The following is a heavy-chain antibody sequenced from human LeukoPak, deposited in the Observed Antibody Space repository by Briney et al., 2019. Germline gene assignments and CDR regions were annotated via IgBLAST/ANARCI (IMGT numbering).Heavy chain of an antibody. V-gene: IGHV4-4*07. Sequence: ASETLSLTCTVSGGSISSYYWSWIRQPAGKGLEWIGRIYTSGSTNYNPSLKSRVTMSVDTSKNQFSLKLSSVTAADTAVYYCARQPKLRWLQLRGYFDYWGQGTLVTVSS. CDR1: GGSISSYY. J-gene: IGHJ4*02. CDR2: IYTSGST. CDR3: ARQPKLRWLQLRGYFDY. D-gene: IGHD5-24*01.